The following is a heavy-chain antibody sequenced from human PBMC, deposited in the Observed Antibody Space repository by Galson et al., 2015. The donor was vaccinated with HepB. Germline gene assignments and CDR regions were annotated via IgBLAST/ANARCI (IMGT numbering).Heavy chain of an antibody. CDR3: ARETIVGGVGYYYYYYMDV. J-gene: IGHJ6*03. CDR2: ISAYNGNT. D-gene: IGHD1-26*01. V-gene: IGHV1-18*01. Sequence: SVKVSCKASGYTFTSYGISWVRQAPGQGLEWMGWISAYNGNTNYAQKLQGRVTMTTDTSTSTAYMELRSLRSDDTAVYYCARETIVGGVGYYYYYYMDVWGKGTTVTVSS. CDR1: GYTFTSYG.